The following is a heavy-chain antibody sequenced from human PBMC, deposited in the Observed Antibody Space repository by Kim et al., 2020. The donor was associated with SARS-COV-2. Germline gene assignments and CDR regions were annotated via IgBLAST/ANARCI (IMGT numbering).Heavy chain of an antibody. J-gene: IGHJ5*02. CDR2: ST. CDR3: ARLTTTVTTA. V-gene: IGHV4-39*01. D-gene: IGHD4-17*01. Sequence: STFYHPSLKSRVTISVDTSKNQFSLKLSSVTAADTAVYYCARLTTTVTTAWGQGTLVTVSS.